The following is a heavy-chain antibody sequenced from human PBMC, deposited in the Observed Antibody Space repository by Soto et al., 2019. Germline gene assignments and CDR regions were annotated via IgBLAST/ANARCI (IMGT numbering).Heavy chain of an antibody. CDR1: GGTFSSYA. V-gene: IGHV1-69*01. Sequence: HVQLVQSGAEVKKPGSSVKVSCKASGGTFSSYAISWVRQAPGQGLEWMGGIIPIFGTANYAQKFQGRVTITADESTSTAYMELSSLRSEDTAVYYCARDDCSGGSCYVWFDPWGQGTLVTVSS. D-gene: IGHD2-15*01. J-gene: IGHJ5*02. CDR3: ARDDCSGGSCYVWFDP. CDR2: IIPIFGTA.